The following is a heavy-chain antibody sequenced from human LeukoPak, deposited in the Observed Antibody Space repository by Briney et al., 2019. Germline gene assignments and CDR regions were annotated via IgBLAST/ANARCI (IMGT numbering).Heavy chain of an antibody. Sequence: GASVKVSCKASGYTFTGYYMHWVRQAPGQGLEWMGWINPNSGGTNYAQKFQGRVTMTRDTSISTAYMELSRLRSDNTAVYYCARAVYSYGYMDVWGKGTTVTVSS. J-gene: IGHJ6*03. CDR2: INPNSGGT. V-gene: IGHV1-2*02. D-gene: IGHD5-18*01. CDR3: ARAVYSYGYMDV. CDR1: GYTFTGYY.